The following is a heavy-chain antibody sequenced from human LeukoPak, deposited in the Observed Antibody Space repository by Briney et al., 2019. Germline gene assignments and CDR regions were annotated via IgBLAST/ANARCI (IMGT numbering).Heavy chain of an antibody. Sequence: ASVKVSCKASGYTFTSYYMHWVRQAPGQGLEWMGLINPSGGSTSYAQKFQGRVTITRDTSTSTVYMELSSLRSEDTAVYYCARGLYCSSTSCYVGFDYWGQGTLVTVSS. V-gene: IGHV1-46*01. CDR2: INPSGGST. CDR3: ARGLYCSSTSCYVGFDY. CDR1: GYTFTSYY. J-gene: IGHJ4*02. D-gene: IGHD2-2*01.